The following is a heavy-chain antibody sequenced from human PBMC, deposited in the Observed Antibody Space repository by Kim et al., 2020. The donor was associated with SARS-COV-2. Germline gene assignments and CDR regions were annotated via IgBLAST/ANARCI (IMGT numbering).Heavy chain of an antibody. CDR2: FASVGGTQ. V-gene: IGHV3-30*03. CDR3: VRAPSVSCCHFFGL. J-gene: IGHJ2*01. Sequence: GGSLRLSCAASGFTLSDYALHWVRQTPGKGLEWVAAFASVGGTQYSDTSLKGGSTSTDDTSRNSLLHQITSRGVETTVVYYSVRAPSVSCCHFFGLWGR. D-gene: IGHD3-10*01. CDR1: GFTLSDYA.